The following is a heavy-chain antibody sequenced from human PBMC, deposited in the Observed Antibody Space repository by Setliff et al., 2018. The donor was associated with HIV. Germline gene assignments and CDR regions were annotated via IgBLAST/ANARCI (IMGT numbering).Heavy chain of an antibody. J-gene: IGHJ4*02. V-gene: IGHV4-39*01. CDR2: IYYSGST. Sequence: PEETLSLTCTVSGGSISSSSYYWGWIRQPPGKGLEWIGSIYYSGSTYYNPSLKTRVTISVDTSKNQFSLKLSSVTAADTAVYYCASLTTDRFLEWLFVYWGQGTLVTVS. CDR1: GGSISSSSYY. CDR3: ASLTTDRFLEWLFVY. D-gene: IGHD3-3*01.